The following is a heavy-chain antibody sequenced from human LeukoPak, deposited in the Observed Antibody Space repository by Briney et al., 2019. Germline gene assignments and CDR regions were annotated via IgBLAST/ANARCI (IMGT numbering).Heavy chain of an antibody. CDR3: ARDRRTMVRGANYYYYGMDV. CDR2: IYSGGST. V-gene: IGHV3-53*04. D-gene: IGHD3-10*01. J-gene: IGHJ6*02. Sequence: GGSLRLSCAASGFTVSSNYMSWVRQAPGKGLEWDSVIYSGGSTYYADSVKGRFTISRHNSKNTLYLQMNSLRAEDTAVYYCARDRRTMVRGANYYYYGMDVWGQGTTVTVSS. CDR1: GFTVSSNY.